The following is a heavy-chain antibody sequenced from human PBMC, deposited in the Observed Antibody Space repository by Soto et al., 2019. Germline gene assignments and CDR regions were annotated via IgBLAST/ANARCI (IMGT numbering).Heavy chain of an antibody. J-gene: IGHJ4*02. Sequence: EVQLLESGGGLVQPGGSLRLSCAASGFTFSSYAMSWVRQAPGKGLDWVSAISVIVGSTYYADSVKGRFTISRDNSKNTLYLQMNSLRAEDTAVYYCAKVGRAVAGIIDWGQGTLVTVSS. CDR2: ISVIVGST. CDR1: GFTFSSYA. D-gene: IGHD6-19*01. V-gene: IGHV3-23*01. CDR3: AKVGRAVAGIID.